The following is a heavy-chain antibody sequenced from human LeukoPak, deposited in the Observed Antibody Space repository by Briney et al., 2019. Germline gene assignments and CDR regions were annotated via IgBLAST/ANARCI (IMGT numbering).Heavy chain of an antibody. CDR1: GFTFSDAV. CDR2: ISSDSDVT. V-gene: IGHV3-23*01. D-gene: IGHD2-15*01. CDR3: AKAGYCSSNCFRTHDY. Sequence: GGSLRLSCAASGFTFSDAVMSWVRQAPGKGLEWVSAISSDSDVTYYAASVKGRFTISRDNSKSTVYLQMNSLRAEDAATYYCAKAGYCSSNCFRTHDYWGQGALVTVSS. J-gene: IGHJ4*02.